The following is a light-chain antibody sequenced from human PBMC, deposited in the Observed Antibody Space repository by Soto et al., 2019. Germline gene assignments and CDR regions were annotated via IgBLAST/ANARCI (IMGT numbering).Light chain of an antibody. CDR3: NSYVGSNNYV. CDR1: ASDIGRYNY. J-gene: IGLJ1*01. Sequence: QSVLTQPPSASGSPGQSVTISCIGTASDIGRYNYVSWYQHHPGKAPKLIIYEVTKRPSGVPDRFSGSKSGNTASLTVSGRQADDDADYYCNSYVGSNNYVFGTGTKLTVL. CDR2: EVT. V-gene: IGLV2-8*01.